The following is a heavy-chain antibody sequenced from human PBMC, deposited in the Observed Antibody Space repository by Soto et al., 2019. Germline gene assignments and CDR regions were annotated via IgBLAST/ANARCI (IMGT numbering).Heavy chain of an antibody. V-gene: IGHV4-34*01. Sequence: QVQLPQWGAGLLKPSETLSLTCAVSGWSFTGYYLSWIHHPPGKGLEWIGEINHSGSTHYNSSLKSQFTISAETSQKHFSLKMTSATAADTAVYYCASRSWYHGMDVWGQGTTVTVSS. CDR2: INHSGST. CDR1: GWSFTGYY. D-gene: IGHD6-13*01. J-gene: IGHJ6*02. CDR3: ASRSWYHGMDV.